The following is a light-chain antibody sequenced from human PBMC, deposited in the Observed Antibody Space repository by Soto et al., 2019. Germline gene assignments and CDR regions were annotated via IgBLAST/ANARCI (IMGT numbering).Light chain of an antibody. Sequence: DIQMTQSPSTLSASVGDRVTITCRASQSVGIWLAWYQQKPGKAPKLLIYRASGLDSGVPSRFSGSGSGTEFSLTISSLQPDDFATYYCQQYNSYSPWTFGQGTKVEIK. CDR2: RAS. V-gene: IGKV1-5*03. CDR1: QSVGIW. CDR3: QQYNSYSPWT. J-gene: IGKJ1*01.